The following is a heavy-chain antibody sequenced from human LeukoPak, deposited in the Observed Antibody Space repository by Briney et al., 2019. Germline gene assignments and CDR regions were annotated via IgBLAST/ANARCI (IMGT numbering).Heavy chain of an antibody. V-gene: IGHV4-39*07. Sequence: PSETLSLTCTVSGGSISSSSYYWGWIRQPPGKGLEWIGNIYYSGNTYYNPSLKSRVTISVDTSKNQFSLNLSSVTAADTAVYYCARGGYCGGDCYFYHWGQGTLVTASS. CDR3: ARGGYCGGDCYFYH. J-gene: IGHJ4*02. CDR1: GGSISSSSYY. D-gene: IGHD2-21*02. CDR2: IYYSGNT.